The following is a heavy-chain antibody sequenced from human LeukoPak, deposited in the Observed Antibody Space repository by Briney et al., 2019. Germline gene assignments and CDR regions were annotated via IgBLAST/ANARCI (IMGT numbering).Heavy chain of an antibody. Sequence: ASESLSLTCTVSGGSIINSNYYWGWTRHPPGKGLEWFGNIFYSGNTYYNVSLKRRCSISVDTSKNQFSLKVTSVTATDTAVYFCARRLFTNYFDYWGQGILVTVSS. D-gene: IGHD2-2*01. CDR1: GGSIINSNYY. CDR2: IFYSGNT. J-gene: IGHJ4*02. V-gene: IGHV4-39*01. CDR3: ARRLFTNYFDY.